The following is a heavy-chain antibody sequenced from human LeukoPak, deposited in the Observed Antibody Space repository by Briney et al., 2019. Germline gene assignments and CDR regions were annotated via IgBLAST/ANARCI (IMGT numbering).Heavy chain of an antibody. V-gene: IGHV3-23*01. J-gene: IGHJ4*02. CDR3: AKGSYYDSSGSFYFDY. CDR1: GGTLSSYA. Sequence: SCKGSGGTLSSYAMSWVRQAPGKGLEWVSGISGSGDNTYYADSVKGRFTISRDNSKNTLYVQVNSLGTEDTAAYYCAKGSYYDSSGSFYFDYWGQGTLVTVSS. CDR2: ISGSGDNT. D-gene: IGHD3-22*01.